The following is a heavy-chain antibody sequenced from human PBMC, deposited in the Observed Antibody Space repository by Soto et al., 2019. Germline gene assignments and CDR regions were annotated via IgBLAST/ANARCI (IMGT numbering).Heavy chain of an antibody. Sequence: GASVKVSCKASGGTFSSYTISWVRQAPGRGLEWMGRIIPILGIANYAQKFQGRVTITADKSTSTAYMELSSLRSEDTAVYYCARASQLVLGYYFDYWGQGTLVTVSS. CDR1: GGTFSSYT. CDR2: IIPILGIA. D-gene: IGHD6-13*01. J-gene: IGHJ4*02. CDR3: ARASQLVLGYYFDY. V-gene: IGHV1-69*02.